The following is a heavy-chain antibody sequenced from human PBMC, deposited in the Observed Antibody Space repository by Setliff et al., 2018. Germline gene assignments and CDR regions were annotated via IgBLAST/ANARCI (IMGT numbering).Heavy chain of an antibody. V-gene: IGHV4-61*10. D-gene: IGHD3-16*01. J-gene: IGHJ6*02. CDR1: GGSFDSGTHY. CDR3: ARSMIQRNYYCGLDV. CDR2: IQGTENT. Sequence: SETLSLTCTVTGGSFDSGTHYWSWIRQPAGKVPEWIGLIQGTENTNYNPSLKSRVTMSIDTSKNQLSLKLSSVTAADTAVYYCARSMIQRNYYCGLDVWGQGTTVTVSS.